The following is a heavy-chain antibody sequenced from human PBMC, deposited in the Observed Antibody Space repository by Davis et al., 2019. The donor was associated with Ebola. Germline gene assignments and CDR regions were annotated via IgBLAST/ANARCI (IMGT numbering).Heavy chain of an antibody. CDR2: ISGSGGST. Sequence: ETLSLTCTVSGGSVSSGYYYWTWVRQAPGKGLEWVSAISGSGGSTHYADSVKGRFTISRDNSKNTLYLQMNSLRAEDTAVYYCARQTAFDIWGQGTMVTVSS. J-gene: IGHJ3*02. CDR3: ARQTAFDI. V-gene: IGHV3-23*01. CDR1: GGSVSSGYYY.